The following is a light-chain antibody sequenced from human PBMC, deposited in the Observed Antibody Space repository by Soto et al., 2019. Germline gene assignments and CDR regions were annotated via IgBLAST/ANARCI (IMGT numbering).Light chain of an antibody. CDR2: DAS. V-gene: IGKV1-5*01. J-gene: IGKJ1*01. CDR1: QSISIW. Sequence: DIQMTQSPSTLSASVGDRVTITCRASQSISIWLAWYQQKPGKAPNILIYDASTLVSGVPSRFSGSGSGTEFILTISSLQPDDFATFYCQQYNNYFSWTFGQGTKVEIK. CDR3: QQYNNYFSWT.